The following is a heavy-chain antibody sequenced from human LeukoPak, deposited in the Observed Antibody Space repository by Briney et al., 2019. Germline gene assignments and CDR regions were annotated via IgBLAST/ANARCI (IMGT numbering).Heavy chain of an antibody. V-gene: IGHV3-30*09. CDR2: ISYDGTNK. CDR3: ARDRLLITVAGTVDH. D-gene: IGHD6-19*01. J-gene: IGHJ4*02. Sequence: GMSLRLSCAASGFTFSSYAMHWVRQAPGKGLEWVAVISYDGTNKWYADSVEGRFAISRDNSKNTLYLQMNNLRPEDTAVYYCARDRLLITVAGTVDHWGRGTLVTVSS. CDR1: GFTFSSYA.